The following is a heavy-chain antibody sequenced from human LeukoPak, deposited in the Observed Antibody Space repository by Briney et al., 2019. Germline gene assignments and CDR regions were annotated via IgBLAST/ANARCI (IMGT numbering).Heavy chain of an antibody. CDR2: ISVYNNNK. CDR1: GYTFANSE. Sequence: ASVKVACKASGYTFANSEISWVRQAPGQGLEWMGWISVYNNNKNYAQKFQDRVTMTTDTYTNTAYMEVRSLRSDDTAVYYWARVKIRGLPIFDNWGQGTLVTVSS. D-gene: IGHD3-10*01. CDR3: ARVKIRGLPIFDN. J-gene: IGHJ5*02. V-gene: IGHV1-18*01.